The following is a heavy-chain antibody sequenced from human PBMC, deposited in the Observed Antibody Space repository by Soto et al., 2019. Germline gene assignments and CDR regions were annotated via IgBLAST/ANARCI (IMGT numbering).Heavy chain of an antibody. CDR1: GGTFSSYA. V-gene: IGHV1-69*13. D-gene: IGHD2-2*01. Sequence: SVKVSCKASGGTFSSYAISWVRQAPGQGLEWMGGIIPIFGTANYAQKFQGRVTITADESTSTAYMELSSLRSEDTAVYYCARVMRGRVVVPAAIDYYYYYGMDVWGQGTTVTVSS. J-gene: IGHJ6*02. CDR3: ARVMRGRVVVPAAIDYYYYYGMDV. CDR2: IIPIFGTA.